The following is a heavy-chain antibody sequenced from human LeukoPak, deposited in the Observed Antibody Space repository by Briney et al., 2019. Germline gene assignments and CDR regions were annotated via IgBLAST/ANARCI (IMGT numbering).Heavy chain of an antibody. CDR2: ITVSSGTI. CDR1: EFTFSSHS. D-gene: IGHD1-26*01. CDR3: ARDTMWGATGPFDY. Sequence: PGGSLRLSCAASEFTFSSHSMNWVRQAPGKGLEWVSYITVSSGTIYYADSVKGRFTTSRDNTKNSLYLQMHSLRAEDTAVYYCARDTMWGATGPFDYWGQGALVTVSS. J-gene: IGHJ4*02. V-gene: IGHV3-48*04.